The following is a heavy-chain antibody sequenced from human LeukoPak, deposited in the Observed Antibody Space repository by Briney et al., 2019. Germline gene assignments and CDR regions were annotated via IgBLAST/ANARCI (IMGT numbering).Heavy chain of an antibody. D-gene: IGHD2/OR15-2a*01. Sequence: GESLKISCRGSGYNFNTFWIGWGRQVPGKSVEWMIIIYPGDSTIQYSPSLQGQVTVSADKSIPTAYLQCSSLEASDTGTHLCAPIHHPPGLLYWRQGPPVPVSS. CDR1: GYNFNTFW. V-gene: IGHV5-51*01. CDR2: IYPGDSTI. J-gene: IGHJ1*01. CDR3: APIHHPPGLLY.